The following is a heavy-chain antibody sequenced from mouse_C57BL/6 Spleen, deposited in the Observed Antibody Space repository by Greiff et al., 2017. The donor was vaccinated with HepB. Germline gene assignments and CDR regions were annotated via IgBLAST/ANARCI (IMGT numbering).Heavy chain of an antibody. CDR3: VTTVVAKDFDY. CDR2: IYPGDGDT. J-gene: IGHJ2*01. Sequence: VQLQQSGAELVKPGASVKISCKASGYAFSSYWMNWVKQRPGKGLEWIGQIYPGDGDTNYNGKFKGKATLTADKSSSTAYMQLSSLTSEDSAVYCCVTTVVAKDFDYWGQGTTLTVSS. CDR1: GYAFSSYW. V-gene: IGHV1-80*01. D-gene: IGHD1-1*01.